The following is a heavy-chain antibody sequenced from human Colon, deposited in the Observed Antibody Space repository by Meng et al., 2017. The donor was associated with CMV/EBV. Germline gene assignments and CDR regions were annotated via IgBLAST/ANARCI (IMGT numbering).Heavy chain of an antibody. CDR2: VNLDSDST. J-gene: IGHJ6*02. CDR3: ARAVADSYGLDV. Sequence: ASLMVSCKASGYTGYYIHWLRQAPGRGLEWMGWVNLDSDSTNYAQNFQGRVTMTRDTSISSASMELNRLTSDDTAVYYCARAVADSYGLDVWGQGTTVTVSS. CDR1: GYTGYY. D-gene: IGHD6-19*01. V-gene: IGHV1-2*02.